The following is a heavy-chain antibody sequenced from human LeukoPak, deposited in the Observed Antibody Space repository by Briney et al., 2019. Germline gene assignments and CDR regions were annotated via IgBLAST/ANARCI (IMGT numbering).Heavy chain of an antibody. V-gene: IGHV3-30*02. CDR2: IRYDGSHK. CDR3: KEVDY. CDR1: GLTFSSDV. J-gene: IGHJ4*02. Sequence: PLRCLRLSPAPSGLTFSSDVMNCVGQTPGHRLGWVAVIRYDGSHKYYADSVKGRFTISRDNSKNTLYLQMNSLRPEDTAVYYCKEVDYWGQGTLVTVSS.